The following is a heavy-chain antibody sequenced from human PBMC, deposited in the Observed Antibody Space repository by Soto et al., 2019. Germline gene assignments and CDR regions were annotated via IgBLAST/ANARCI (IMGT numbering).Heavy chain of an antibody. J-gene: IGHJ4*02. V-gene: IGHV3-21*01. Sequence: GSLRLSCAASGFSFSDYTMNWVRQAPGKGLEWVSAISSSSSDYTFYADSVRGRFTISRDNAKKSLYLQMNSLRAEDTAVYYCSRFDYGDYFFDYWGQGTLVTVSS. D-gene: IGHD4-17*01. CDR2: ISSSSSDYT. CDR3: SRFDYGDYFFDY. CDR1: GFSFSDYT.